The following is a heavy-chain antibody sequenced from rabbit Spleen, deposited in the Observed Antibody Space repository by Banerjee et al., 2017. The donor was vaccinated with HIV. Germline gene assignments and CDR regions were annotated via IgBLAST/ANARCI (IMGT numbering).Heavy chain of an antibody. CDR2: INTFTGTT. V-gene: IGHV1S40*01. Sequence: QSLEESGGDLVKPGASLTLTCTASGFSFSAGYYMCWVRQAPGKGLEWIACINTFTGTTWYASWAKGRFTISETSSTTVTLQMTSLTAADTATYFCARRTAYAGGGYAYFHLWGPGTLVTVS. J-gene: IGHJ4*01. CDR1: GFSFSAGYY. D-gene: IGHD8-1*01. CDR3: ARRTAYAGGGYAYFHL.